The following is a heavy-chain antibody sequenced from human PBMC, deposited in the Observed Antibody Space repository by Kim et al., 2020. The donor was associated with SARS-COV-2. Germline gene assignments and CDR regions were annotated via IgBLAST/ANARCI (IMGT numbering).Heavy chain of an antibody. D-gene: IGHD5-12*01. V-gene: IGHV3-53*01. CDR1: GFTVSSNY. CDR2: IYSGGST. J-gene: IGHJ4*02. Sequence: GGSLRLSCAASGFTVSSNYMSWVRQAPGKGLEWVSVIYSGGSTYYADSVKGRFTISRDNSKNTLYLQMNSLRAEDTAVYYCAREAAYAYSGLFWGQGTLVTVSS. CDR3: AREAAYAYSGLF.